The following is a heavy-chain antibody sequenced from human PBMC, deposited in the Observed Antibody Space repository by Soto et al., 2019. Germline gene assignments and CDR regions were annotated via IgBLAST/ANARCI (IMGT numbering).Heavy chain of an antibody. Sequence: SVKVSCKASGGTFSGYAISWVRQAPGQGLEWMGGIIPIFGTANYAQKFQGRVTITADESTSTAYMELSSLRSEDTAVYYCAIDCKWELPSPGSFVPWGEGTMVTVS. CDR1: GGTFSGYA. V-gene: IGHV1-69*13. D-gene: IGHD1-26*01. J-gene: IGHJ5*02. CDR3: AIDCKWELPSPGSFVP. CDR2: IIPIFGTA.